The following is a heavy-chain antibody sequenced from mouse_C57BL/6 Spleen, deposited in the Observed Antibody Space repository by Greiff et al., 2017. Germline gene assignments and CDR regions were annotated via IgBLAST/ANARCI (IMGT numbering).Heavy chain of an antibody. CDR1: GYTFTSYW. J-gene: IGHJ2*01. V-gene: IGHV1-50*01. D-gene: IGHD1-1*01. CDR2: IDTSASCS. Sequence: VLLQQSGAELVKPGASVKLSCKASGYTFTSYWMQWVKQRPGQGLEWIGEIDTSASCSNYNQKFKGKATLTVDTSSSTAYMKLSSLTAEDTAVYYSERYYYGSRDYWGQGTTLTVSS. CDR3: ERYYYGSRDY.